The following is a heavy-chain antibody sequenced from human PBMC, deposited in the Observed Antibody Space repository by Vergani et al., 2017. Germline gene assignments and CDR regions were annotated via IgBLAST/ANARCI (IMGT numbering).Heavy chain of an antibody. CDR2: IISILGTA. J-gene: IGHJ6*02. CDR3: ARTNDDILTGFGYNCGMDV. D-gene: IGHD3-9*01. Sequence: QVQLVQSGAEVKKPGTSVKVSCKASGGTFSSYAISWVRQAPGQGLEWMGGIISILGTANYAQKFQGRVTITADKSTSTAYMELSSLRSEDTAVYYCARTNDDILTGFGYNCGMDVWGQGTTVSVSS. V-gene: IGHV1-69*06. CDR1: GGTFSSYA.